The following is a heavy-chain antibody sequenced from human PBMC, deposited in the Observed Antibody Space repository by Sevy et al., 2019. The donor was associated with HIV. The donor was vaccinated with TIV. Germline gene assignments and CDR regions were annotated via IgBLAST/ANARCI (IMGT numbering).Heavy chain of an antibody. CDR3: VRGDYYGSLYYFDY. CDR1: GFTFRNLF. J-gene: IGHJ4*02. D-gene: IGHD3-10*01. CDR2: IRRGSSYI. Sequence: GALRLSCSASGFTFRNLFLNWVRQAPGKGPEGVSFIRRGSSYIFYADSVKGRFTISRDKAKNSLYLHMNSLRAEDTAVYYCVRGDYYGSLYYFDYWGPGTLVTVSS. V-gene: IGHV3-21*01.